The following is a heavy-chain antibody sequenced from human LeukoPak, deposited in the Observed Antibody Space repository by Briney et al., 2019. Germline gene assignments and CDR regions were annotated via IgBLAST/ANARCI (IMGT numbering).Heavy chain of an antibody. CDR1: GFTFSSYW. Sequence: PGGSLRLSCAASGFTFSSYWMHWVRQAPGKGLVWVSRINRDGSSTSYADSVKGRFTISRDNAKNTLYLQMNSLRAEDTAVYYCARVVEWFPGKVDAFDIWGQGTMVTVSS. CDR2: INRDGSST. J-gene: IGHJ3*02. D-gene: IGHD3-3*01. CDR3: ARVVEWFPGKVDAFDI. V-gene: IGHV3-74*01.